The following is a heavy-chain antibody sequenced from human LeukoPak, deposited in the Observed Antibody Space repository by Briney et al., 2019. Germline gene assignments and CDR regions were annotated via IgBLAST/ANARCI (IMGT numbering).Heavy chain of an antibody. D-gene: IGHD1-26*01. CDR1: GFTFSSYN. Sequence: GGSLRLSCAASGFTFSSYNMNWVRQAPGKGLEWVSSITSSSSHIYYADSVKGRFTISRDNARNSLYLQMNSLRAEDTAVYYCARDPYSGGYGNYYYYYMDVWGKGTTVTISS. CDR3: ARDPYSGGYGNYYYYYMDV. J-gene: IGHJ6*03. V-gene: IGHV3-21*01. CDR2: ITSSSSHI.